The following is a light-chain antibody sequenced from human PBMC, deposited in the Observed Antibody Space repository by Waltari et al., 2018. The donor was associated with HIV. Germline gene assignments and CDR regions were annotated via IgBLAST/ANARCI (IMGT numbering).Light chain of an antibody. V-gene: IGLV2-23*02. CDR3: CSYAGGSTLV. Sequence: QSALTQPASVSGSPGQSITISCSGTHNSNNVSWYHQYPGNAPKLLLYDVSKRPSGVSNRFSGSKSGNTASLTISGLQAEDEGDYHCCSYAGGSTLVFGGGTKLTVL. J-gene: IGLJ2*01. CDR1: HNSNN. CDR2: DVS.